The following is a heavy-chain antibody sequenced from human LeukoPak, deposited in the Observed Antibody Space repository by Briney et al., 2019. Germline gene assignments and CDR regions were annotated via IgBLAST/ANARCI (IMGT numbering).Heavy chain of an antibody. CDR1: GYTFTSYG. CDR3: ARSAVVVVAATSSWFDP. J-gene: IGHJ5*02. D-gene: IGHD2-15*01. Sequence: ASVKVSCKASGYTFTSYGISWVRQAPGQGLEWMGWISAYNGNTNYAQRLQGRVTMTTDTSTSTAYMELRSLRSDDTAVYYCARSAVVVVAATSSWFDPWGQGTLATVSS. V-gene: IGHV1-18*01. CDR2: ISAYNGNT.